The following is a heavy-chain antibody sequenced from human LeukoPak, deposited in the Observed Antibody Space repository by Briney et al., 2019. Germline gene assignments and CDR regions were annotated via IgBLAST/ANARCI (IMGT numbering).Heavy chain of an antibody. CDR3: VRDWGYYGSGSYIFDY. Sequence: GGSLRLSCVASGFVFDNYGMDWVRQAPGLGLEWVAFIRYSGSRQNYADSVKGRFTISRDNSRNTLYLEMNSLRVDDTAVYYCVRDWGYYGSGSYIFDYWGQGTLVTVSA. V-gene: IGHV3-30*02. D-gene: IGHD3-10*01. CDR2: IRYSGSRQ. J-gene: IGHJ4*02. CDR1: GFVFDNYG.